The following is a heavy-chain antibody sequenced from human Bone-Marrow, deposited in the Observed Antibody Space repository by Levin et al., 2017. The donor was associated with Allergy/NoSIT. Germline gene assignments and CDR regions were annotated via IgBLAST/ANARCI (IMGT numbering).Heavy chain of an antibody. J-gene: IGHJ4*02. CDR3: AGYDTSAYRSPFDY. D-gene: IGHD3-22*01. CDR1: GFIFSNYA. Sequence: PGGSLRLSCAASGFIFSNYAMNWVRQAPGKGLEWVSQISGSGGNTHYADSVKGRFTFSRDNSKNTLYLQMNSLRAEDTAVYYCAGYDTSAYRSPFDYWGQGTLVTASS. V-gene: IGHV3-23*01. CDR2: ISGSGGNT.